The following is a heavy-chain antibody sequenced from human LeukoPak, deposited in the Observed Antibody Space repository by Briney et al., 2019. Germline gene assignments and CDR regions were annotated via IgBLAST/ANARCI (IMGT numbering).Heavy chain of an antibody. Sequence: GASVKVSCTASGYTFTSYDINWVRQATGQGLEWMGCMNPNSGNTGYAQKFQGRVTMTRNTSISTAYMELSSLRSEDTAVYYCARGPGSPYVYYYGMDVWGQGTTVTVSS. CDR1: GYTFTSYD. D-gene: IGHD1-14*01. J-gene: IGHJ6*02. V-gene: IGHV1-8*01. CDR3: ARGPGSPYVYYYGMDV. CDR2: MNPNSGNT.